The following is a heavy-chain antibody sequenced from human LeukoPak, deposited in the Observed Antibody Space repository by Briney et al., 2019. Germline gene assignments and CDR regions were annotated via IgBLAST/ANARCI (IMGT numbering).Heavy chain of an antibody. V-gene: IGHV4-34*01. Sequence: KPSETLSLTCAVYGGSFSGYYWSWIRQPPGKGLEWIGEINHSGSTNYNPSLKSRVTISVDTSKNQFSLKLSSVTAADTAVYYCAREAARPPHDAFDIWGQGTMVTVSS. CDR1: GGSFSGYY. J-gene: IGHJ3*02. CDR2: INHSGST. CDR3: AREAARPPHDAFDI. D-gene: IGHD6-6*01.